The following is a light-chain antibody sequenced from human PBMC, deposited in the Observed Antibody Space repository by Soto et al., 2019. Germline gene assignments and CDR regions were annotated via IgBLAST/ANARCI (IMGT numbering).Light chain of an antibody. CDR3: QQYYNYPWT. CDR1: QHISNY. J-gene: IGKJ1*01. V-gene: IGKV1-8*01. CDR2: AAS. Sequence: AVRMTQSPSSFSASTGDRVTIACRASQHISNYLVWYQQKPGQAPKLLIYAASTLQSSVPSRFSGSGSGTDFTLTITNLQSEDFATYVCQQYYNYPWTFGQGTKVEIK.